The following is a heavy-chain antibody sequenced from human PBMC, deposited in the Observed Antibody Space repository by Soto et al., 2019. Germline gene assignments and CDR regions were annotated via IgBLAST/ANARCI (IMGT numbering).Heavy chain of an antibody. J-gene: IGHJ3*02. Sequence: ASETLSLTCAVYGGSFSGYYWSWIRQPPGKGLEWIGEINHSGSTNYNPSLKSRVTISVDTSKNQFSLKLSSVTAADTAVYYCARDRGCSGGSCYSENAFDIWGQGTMVTVSS. CDR3: ARDRGCSGGSCYSENAFDI. V-gene: IGHV4-34*01. CDR1: GGSFSGYY. D-gene: IGHD2-15*01. CDR2: INHSGST.